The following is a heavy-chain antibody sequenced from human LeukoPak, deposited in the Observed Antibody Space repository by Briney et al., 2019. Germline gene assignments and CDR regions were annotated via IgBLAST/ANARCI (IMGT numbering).Heavy chain of an antibody. CDR2: IKQDGSDK. CDR1: GFTFNTYW. Sequence: GGSLRLSCAASGFTFNTYWMTWVRQAPGKGLEWVANIKQDGSDKRYVDSVKGRFTISRDNAKNSLYLQVNSLRAEDTAVYYCGRGMDLWGKGTTVTVSS. J-gene: IGHJ6*03. V-gene: IGHV3-7*01. CDR3: GRGMDL.